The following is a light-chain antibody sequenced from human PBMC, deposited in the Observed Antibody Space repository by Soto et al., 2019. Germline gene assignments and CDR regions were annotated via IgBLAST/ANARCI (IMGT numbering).Light chain of an antibody. J-gene: IGLJ2*01. CDR2: YDT. CDR3: QVWDIGSGVI. CDR1: NIGSKS. Sequence: SYELTQPPSVSVAPGKTAKITWGGSNIGSKSVHWYQQKPGQAPVLVIYYDTDRPSGVPERLSGSNSGSTAALTISRVEAGDEADYYCQVWDIGSGVIFGGGTQLTVL. V-gene: IGLV3-21*04.